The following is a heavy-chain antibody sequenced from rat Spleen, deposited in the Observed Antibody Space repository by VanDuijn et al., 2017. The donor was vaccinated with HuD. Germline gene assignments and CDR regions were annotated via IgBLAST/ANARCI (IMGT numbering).Heavy chain of an antibody. Sequence: EVQLVESGGGLVQPGRSLKLSCVASGFTFNNYWMTWIRQAPGKGLEWVASISNARGSSYIYHADTVKGRFTISRENAKNTLYLQMTSLRSEDTALYYCARHATASGGYSDWGQGTLVTVSS. V-gene: IGHV5-34*01. J-gene: IGHJ3*01. CDR3: ARHATASGGYSD. CDR1: GFTFNNYW. D-gene: IGHD1-11*01. CDR2: ISNARGSS.